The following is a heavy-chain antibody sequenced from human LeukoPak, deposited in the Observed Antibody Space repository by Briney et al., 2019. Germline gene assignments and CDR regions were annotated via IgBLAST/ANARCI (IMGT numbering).Heavy chain of an antibody. J-gene: IGHJ4*02. CDR2: ISPSSGT. V-gene: IGHV3-23*01. Sequence: PGGSLRLSCAASGFTFSSYAMRWVRQAPGKGLEWVSAISPSSGTFYADSVKGRFTISRDDSKNTLYLQMNSLRAEDTAVYYCARDPPYCSGGSCYIDYWGQGTLVTVSS. D-gene: IGHD2-15*01. CDR3: ARDPPYCSGGSCYIDY. CDR1: GFTFSSYA.